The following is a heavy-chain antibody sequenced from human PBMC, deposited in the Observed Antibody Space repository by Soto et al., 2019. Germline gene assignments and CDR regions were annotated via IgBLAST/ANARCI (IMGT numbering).Heavy chain of an antibody. CDR1: GGSISSSSYY. V-gene: IGHV4-39*01. Sequence: SETLSLTCTVSGGSISSSSYYWGWIRQPPGKGLEWIGYVYYGGSTYYNPSLKSRVTISVETSKSQFSLKLSSVTAADTAVYYCAGGDYYHSSGYYFYYYTMDVWGQGTTVTVSS. D-gene: IGHD3-22*01. CDR3: AGGDYYHSSGYYFYYYTMDV. CDR2: VYYGGST. J-gene: IGHJ6*02.